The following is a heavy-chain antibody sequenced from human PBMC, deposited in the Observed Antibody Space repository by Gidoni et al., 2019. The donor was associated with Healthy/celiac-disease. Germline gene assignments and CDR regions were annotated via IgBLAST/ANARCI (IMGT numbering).Heavy chain of an antibody. D-gene: IGHD5-12*01. CDR1: GFPFSSDA. Sequence: EVQLLESGGGLVQPGGSLRLSCAASGFPFSSDAMSWVRQAPGKGLEWVSAISGSGGSTYYADSVKGRFTISRDNSKNTLYLQMNSLRAEDTAVYYCAKVGGIVATITLDYWGQGTLVTVSS. J-gene: IGHJ4*02. CDR3: AKVGGIVATITLDY. CDR2: ISGSGGST. V-gene: IGHV3-23*01.